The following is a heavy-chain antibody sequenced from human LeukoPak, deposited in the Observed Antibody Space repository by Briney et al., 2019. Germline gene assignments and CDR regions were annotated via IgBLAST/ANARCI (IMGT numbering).Heavy chain of an antibody. CDR3: AKEIYCTATTCQGNDAFHI. CDR2: IRYDGTTT. V-gene: IGHV3-30*02. Sequence: GGSLRLSCAGSGFHFGMHWVRQAPGKGLEWVTFIRYDGTTTYYADSVKGRFAISRDSSRNTVYLQMSSLKAEDTAVYYCAKEIYCTATTCQGNDAFHIWGQGTVVTVSS. CDR1: GFHFG. D-gene: IGHD2-8*02. J-gene: IGHJ3*02.